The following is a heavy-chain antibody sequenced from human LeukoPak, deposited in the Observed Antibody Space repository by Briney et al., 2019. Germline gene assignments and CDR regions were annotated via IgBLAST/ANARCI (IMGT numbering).Heavy chain of an antibody. V-gene: IGHV2-5*02. CDR3: AHRLDLVGIWHSGAFDF. Sequence: SGPTLVNPTETLTLTCTFSGFSLRSSPMGVGWIRQPPGKALEWLALIYWDDDKRYRPSLQSRLTITKDTSKNQVVLTMTNMDPVDPATYFCAHRLDLVGIWHSGAFDFWGRGTMVTVSS. D-gene: IGHD3/OR15-3a*01. CDR2: IYWDDDK. CDR1: GFSLRSSPMG. J-gene: IGHJ3*01.